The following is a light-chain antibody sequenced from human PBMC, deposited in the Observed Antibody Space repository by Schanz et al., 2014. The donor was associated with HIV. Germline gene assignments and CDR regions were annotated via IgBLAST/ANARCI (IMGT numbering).Light chain of an antibody. CDR1: NSNIGSNS. CDR2: GNS. CDR3: AAWDDSLSGRV. J-gene: IGLJ3*02. V-gene: IGLV1-47*01. Sequence: QSVLTQPPSASGTPGQRVTISCSGSNSNIGSNSVNWYQQLPGTAPKLLLYGNSQRPSGVPARFSGSKSGTSASLAISGLRSEDEADYYCAAWDDSLSGRVFGGGTKLTVL.